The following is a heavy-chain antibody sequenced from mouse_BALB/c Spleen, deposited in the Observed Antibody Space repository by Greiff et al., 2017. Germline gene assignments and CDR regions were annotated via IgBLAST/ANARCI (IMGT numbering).Heavy chain of an antibody. CDR1: GFAFSSYD. V-gene: IGHV5-12-1*01. CDR2: ISSGGGST. CDR3: AREGDGNYAMDY. J-gene: IGHJ4*01. Sequence: EVHLVESGGGLVKPGGSLKLSCAASGFAFSSYDMSWVRQTPEKRLEWVAYISSGGGSTYYPDTVKGRFTISRDNAKNTLYLQMSSLKSEDTAMYYCAREGDGNYAMDYWGQGTSVTVSS. D-gene: IGHD2-1*01.